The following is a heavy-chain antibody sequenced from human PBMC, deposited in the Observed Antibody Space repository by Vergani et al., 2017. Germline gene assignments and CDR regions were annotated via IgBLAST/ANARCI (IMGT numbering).Heavy chain of an antibody. V-gene: IGHV4-59*01. CDR1: GGSISSYY. CDR3: AIAGGPYYDFWIGYHRAFDI. Sequence: QVQLQESGPGLVKPSQTLSLPCTVSGGSISSYYWSWIRQPPGKGLEWIGYIYYSGSTNYNPSLQSRVTISVDTSKNQFSLKLSSVTAADTAVYYCAIAGGPYYDFWIGYHRAFDIWGQGTMVTVSS. D-gene: IGHD3-3*01. CDR2: IYYSGST. J-gene: IGHJ3*02.